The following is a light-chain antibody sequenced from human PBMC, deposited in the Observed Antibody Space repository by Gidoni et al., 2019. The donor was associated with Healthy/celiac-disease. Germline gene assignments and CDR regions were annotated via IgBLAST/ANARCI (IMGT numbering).Light chain of an antibody. CDR1: QSVSSN. Sequence: EIVMTQSPATMSVSPGERATLSCRASQSVSSNLAWYQQKPGPAPRLLIYGASTRAPGIPARFSGSGSGTEFTLTISSLQSEDFAVYYCQQYNNWPPCSFGQGTKLEIK. CDR2: GAS. J-gene: IGKJ2*04. V-gene: IGKV3-15*01. CDR3: QQYNNWPPCS.